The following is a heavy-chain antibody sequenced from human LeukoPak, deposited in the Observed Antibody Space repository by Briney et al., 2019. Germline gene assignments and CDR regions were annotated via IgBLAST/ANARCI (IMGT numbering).Heavy chain of an antibody. CDR1: GFTFSNAW. CDR2: IKSKTDGGTT. D-gene: IGHD3-10*01. V-gene: IGHV3-15*01. CDR3: TTSVALLWFGELLGENDY. J-gene: IGHJ4*02. Sequence: GGSLRLSCAASGFTFSNAWMSWVRQAPGKGLEWVGRIKSKTDGGTTDYAAPVKGRFTISRDDSKNTLYLQMNSLKTEDTAVYYCTTSVALLWFGELLGENDYWGQGTLATVSS.